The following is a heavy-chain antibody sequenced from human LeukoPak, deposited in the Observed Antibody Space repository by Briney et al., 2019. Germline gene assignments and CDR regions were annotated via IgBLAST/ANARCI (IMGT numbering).Heavy chain of an antibody. Sequence: PGGSLRLSCAASGFTFSDCEMNWVRQAPGKGLEWIAYISSSGNTIYYADSLQGRFTISRDNAKNSLFLQLNSLRAEDTAIYYCARDSTIVTEYDYYYYGMDVWGQGTTVTVSS. CDR3: ARDSTIVTEYDYYYYGMDV. CDR1: GFTFSDCE. CDR2: ISSSGNTI. D-gene: IGHD1-26*01. V-gene: IGHV3-48*03. J-gene: IGHJ6*02.